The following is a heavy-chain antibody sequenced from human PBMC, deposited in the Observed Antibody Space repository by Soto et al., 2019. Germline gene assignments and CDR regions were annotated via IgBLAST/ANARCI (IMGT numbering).Heavy chain of an antibody. Sequence: EVHLLESGGGLIQPGGSLRLSCIVSGFTFNNYAMNWVRQAPGKGLEWVSGITASASSTYYAGSVKGRFTISRDDSKNTLYLEKGSLWSEATAVYYCAKGMEGYVVSSLDPWGQGILVTVSS. V-gene: IGHV3-23*01. CDR3: AKGMEGYVVSSLDP. D-gene: IGHD5-12*01. CDR1: GFTFNNYA. J-gene: IGHJ5*02. CDR2: ITASASST.